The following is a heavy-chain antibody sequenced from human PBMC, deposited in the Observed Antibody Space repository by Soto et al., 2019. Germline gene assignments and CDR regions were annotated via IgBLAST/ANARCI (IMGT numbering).Heavy chain of an antibody. CDR2: IYYSGST. Sequence: GPGQASETLSLTCTVSGGSVSSGTYYWSWIRQPPGKGLEWIGYIYYSGSTNYNPSLKSRVTISVDTSNNQFSLKLSSVTAADTAVYYCARGSVYYYYGMDVWGQGTTVTVSS. V-gene: IGHV4-61*01. CDR3: ARGSVYYYYGMDV. CDR1: GGSVSSGTYY. D-gene: IGHD3-3*01. J-gene: IGHJ6*02.